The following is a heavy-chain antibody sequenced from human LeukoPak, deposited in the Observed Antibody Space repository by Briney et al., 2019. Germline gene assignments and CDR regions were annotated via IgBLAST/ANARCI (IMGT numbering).Heavy chain of an antibody. CDR3: ARGREETYYDSSGSFNY. V-gene: IGHV1-18*01. CDR2: ISAYNGNT. CDR1: GYTFTSYG. J-gene: IGHJ4*02. D-gene: IGHD3-22*01. Sequence: ASVKVSCKASGYTFTSYGISWVRQAPGQGLEWMGWISAYNGNTNYAQKLQGRVTITRNTSISTAYMELSSLRSEDAAVYYCARGREETYYDSSGSFNYWGQGTLVTVSS.